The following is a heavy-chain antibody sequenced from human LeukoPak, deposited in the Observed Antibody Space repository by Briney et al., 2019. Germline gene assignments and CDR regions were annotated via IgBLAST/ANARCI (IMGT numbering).Heavy chain of an antibody. CDR3: ARDQDVYCSGGSCTSFDI. V-gene: IGHV3-21*01. J-gene: IGHJ3*02. Sequence: GSLRLSCAASGFSFSSYNMNWVRQAPGKGLEWVSSISSSSSYIYYVDSVKGRFTISRDNAKNSLYLQMNSLRAEDTAVYYCARDQDVYCSGGSCTSFDIWGQGTMVTVSS. CDR1: GFSFSSYN. CDR2: ISSSSSYI. D-gene: IGHD2-15*01.